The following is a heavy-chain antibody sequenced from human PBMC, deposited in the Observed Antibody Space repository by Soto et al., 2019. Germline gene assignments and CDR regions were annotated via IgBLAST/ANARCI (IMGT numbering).Heavy chain of an antibody. CDR3: ARHNWNDYNNYYYYYGMDV. D-gene: IGHD1-20*01. CDR2: IYPGDSDT. V-gene: IGHV5-51*01. J-gene: IGHJ6*02. Sequence: PGESLKISCKGSGYSFTSYWIGWVRQMPGKGLEWMGIIYPGDSDTRYSPSFQGQVTISADKSISTAYLQWSSLKASDTAMYYCARHNWNDYNNYYYYYGMDVWGQGTTVTVSS. CDR1: GYSFTSYW.